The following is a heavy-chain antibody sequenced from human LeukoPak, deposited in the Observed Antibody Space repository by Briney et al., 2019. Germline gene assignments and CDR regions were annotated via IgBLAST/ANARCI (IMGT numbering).Heavy chain of an antibody. D-gene: IGHD6-13*01. J-gene: IGHJ2*01. Sequence: ASVKVSCKASGYTFTGYYMHWVRQAPGQGLEWMGWINPNSGGTNYAQKFQGRVTMTRDTSISTAYMELSRLTSDDTAVYYCARGASSSWNPTGLDWRPKIKWYIDLWGRGTLVTVSS. CDR1: GYTFTGYY. V-gene: IGHV1-2*02. CDR2: INPNSGGT. CDR3: ARGASSSWNPTGLDWRPKIKWYIDL.